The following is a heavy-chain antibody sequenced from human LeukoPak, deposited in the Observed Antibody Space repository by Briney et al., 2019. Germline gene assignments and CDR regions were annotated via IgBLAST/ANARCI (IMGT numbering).Heavy chain of an antibody. J-gene: IGHJ4*02. CDR2: IYTSGST. CDR1: GGSISSYY. V-gene: IGHV4-4*07. D-gene: IGHD3-10*01. CDR3: ATSSGGTMVRGVIGWYFDY. Sequence: SETLSLTCTVSGGSISSYYWSWIRQPAGKGLEWIGRIYTSGSTNYNPSLKSRVTMSVDTSKNQFSLKLSSVTAADTAVSYCATSSGGTMVRGVIGWYFDYWGQGTLVTVSS.